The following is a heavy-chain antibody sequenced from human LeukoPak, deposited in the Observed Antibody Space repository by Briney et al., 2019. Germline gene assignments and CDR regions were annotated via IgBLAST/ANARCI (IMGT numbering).Heavy chain of an antibody. J-gene: IGHJ3*02. CDR3: ARRGKQARAALDI. CDR1: GDSLSSSSYY. Sequence: PSETLSLACSISGDSLSSSSYYWGWIRQPPGMGLEWIGNIYYDGSTYYNSSLKGRVTISVDTSKNQFSLKLSSVTAADTAVYYCARRGKQARAALDIWGQGTMVTVSS. CDR2: IYYDGST. D-gene: IGHD3-16*01. V-gene: IGHV4-39*01.